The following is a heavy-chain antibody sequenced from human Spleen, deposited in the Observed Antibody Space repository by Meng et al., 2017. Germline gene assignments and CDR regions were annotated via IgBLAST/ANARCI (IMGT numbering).Heavy chain of an antibody. Sequence: QGHVWQYGAEVKKPGASGKVSGKPSGYHFPDYYIHWVRRAPGQGLEWMGRINPKSGDTHYAQKFQARVTMTGDTSISTAYMELSGLRSDDTAMYYCAREEDISAAGKLFGDYWGQGTLVTVSS. CDR1: GYHFPDYY. V-gene: IGHV1-2*06. D-gene: IGHD6-25*01. CDR2: INPKSGDT. CDR3: AREEDISAAGKLFGDY. J-gene: IGHJ4*02.